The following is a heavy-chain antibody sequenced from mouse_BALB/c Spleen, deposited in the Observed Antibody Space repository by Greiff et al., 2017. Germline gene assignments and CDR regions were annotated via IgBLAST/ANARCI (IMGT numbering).Heavy chain of an antibody. J-gene: IGHJ3*01. CDR2: IWAGGST. CDR1: GFSLTSYG. CDR3: AKIYYDYGGFTY. Sequence: VKVVESGPGLVAPSQSLSITCTVSGFSLTSYGVHWVRQPPGKGLEWLGVIWAGGSTNYNSALMSRLSISKDNSKSQVFLKMNSLQTDDTAMYCCAKIYYDYGGFTYWGQGTLVTVSA. V-gene: IGHV2-9*02. D-gene: IGHD2-4*01.